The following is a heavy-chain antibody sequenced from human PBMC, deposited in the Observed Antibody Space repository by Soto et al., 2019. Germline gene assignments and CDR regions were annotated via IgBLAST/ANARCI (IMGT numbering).Heavy chain of an antibody. CDR2: IWYDGSNK. CDR3: ARALLYPSSYPTDSYQYRINV. CDR1: GFTFSSYG. D-gene: IGHD6-13*01. Sequence: PGGSLRLSCAASGFTFSSYGMHWVRQAPGKGLEWVAVIWYDGSNKYYADSVKGRFTISRDNSKNTLYLQMNSLRAEDTAVYYCARALLYPSSYPTDSYQYRINVCAEATTVTVSS. V-gene: IGHV3-33*01. J-gene: IGHJ6*01.